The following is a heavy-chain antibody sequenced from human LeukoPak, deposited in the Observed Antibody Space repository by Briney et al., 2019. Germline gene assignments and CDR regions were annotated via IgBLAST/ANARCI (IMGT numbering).Heavy chain of an antibody. CDR2: INPNSGGT. Sequence: ASVKVSCKASGYTFTGYYMHWARQAPGQGPEWMGWINPNSGGTNYAQKFQGRVTMTRDTSISTAYMELSRLRSDDTAVYYCARGGSSGYYYVDYYYYGMDVWGQGTTVTVSS. CDR3: ARGGSSGYYYVDYYYYGMDV. V-gene: IGHV1-2*02. D-gene: IGHD3-22*01. J-gene: IGHJ6*02. CDR1: GYTFTGYY.